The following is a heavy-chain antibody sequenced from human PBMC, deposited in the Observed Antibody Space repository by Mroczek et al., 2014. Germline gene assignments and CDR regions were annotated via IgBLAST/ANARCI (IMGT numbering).Heavy chain of an antibody. J-gene: IGHJ4*02. CDR2: INHSGST. Sequence: QVQLQESGAGLLKPSETLSLTCAVYGGSFSGYYWSWIRQPPGKGLEWIGEINHSGSTNYNPSLKSRVTISVDTSKNQFSLKLSSVTAADTAVYYCARGTVTTGFDYWGQGTLVTVSS. CDR3: ARGTVTTGFDY. CDR1: GGSFSGYY. D-gene: IGHD4-17*01. V-gene: IGHV4-34*01.